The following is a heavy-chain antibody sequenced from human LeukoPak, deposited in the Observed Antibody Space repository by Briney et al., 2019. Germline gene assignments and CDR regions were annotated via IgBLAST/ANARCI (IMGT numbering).Heavy chain of an antibody. CDR3: AREVRYSFDY. CDR2: IYYSGST. CDR1: GGSISTYY. Sequence: SETLSLTCTVSGGSISTYYWSWIRQPPGKGLEWIGYIYYSGSTNYNPSLKNRVIISVDTSKNQFSLKLSSVTAADTAVYYCAREVRYSFDYWGQGTLVTFSS. D-gene: IGHD3-9*01. V-gene: IGHV4-59*01. J-gene: IGHJ4*02.